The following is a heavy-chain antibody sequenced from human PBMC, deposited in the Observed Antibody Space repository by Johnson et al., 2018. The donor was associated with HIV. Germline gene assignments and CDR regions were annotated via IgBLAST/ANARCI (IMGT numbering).Heavy chain of an antibody. CDR1: GFTFSSNW. Sequence: VQLVESGGGLVQPGGSLRLSCAASGFTFSSNWMNWVRQAPGKGLQWVANIKEDGSEKYYVDSVRGRFIISRDNAKNALYLQMNSLKTEDTAMCYCTTELVGARGPNAFDIWGQGTMVTVSS. D-gene: IGHD1-26*01. CDR2: IKEDGSEK. V-gene: IGHV3-7*05. CDR3: TTELVGARGPNAFDI. J-gene: IGHJ3*02.